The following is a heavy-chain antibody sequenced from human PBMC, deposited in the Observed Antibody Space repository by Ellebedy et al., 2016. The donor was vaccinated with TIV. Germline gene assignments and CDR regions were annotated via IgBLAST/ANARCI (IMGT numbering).Heavy chain of an antibody. V-gene: IGHV3-11*01. J-gene: IGHJ4*02. Sequence: GESLKISXAASGFTFSDSYMSWIRQAPGKGLEWVSYISSSGSTIYYADSVKGRFTISRDNAKNSLYLQMNSLRAEDTAVYYCARRVAAAGSWWGQGTLVTVSS. CDR3: ARRVAAAGSW. CDR1: GFTFSDSY. CDR2: ISSSGSTI. D-gene: IGHD6-13*01.